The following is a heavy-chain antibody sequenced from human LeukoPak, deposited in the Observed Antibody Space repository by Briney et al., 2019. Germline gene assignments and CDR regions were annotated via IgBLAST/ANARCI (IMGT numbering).Heavy chain of an antibody. Sequence: SETLSLTCTVSGGSISSYYWSWIRQPPGKGLEWIGYIYYSGSTNYNPSLKSRVTISVDTSKNQFSLKLSSVTAADTAVYYCARGTLTGDNGGIDYWGQGTLVTVSS. CDR2: IYYSGST. CDR3: ARGTLTGDNGGIDY. D-gene: IGHD7-27*01. CDR1: GGSISSYY. V-gene: IGHV4-59*01. J-gene: IGHJ4*02.